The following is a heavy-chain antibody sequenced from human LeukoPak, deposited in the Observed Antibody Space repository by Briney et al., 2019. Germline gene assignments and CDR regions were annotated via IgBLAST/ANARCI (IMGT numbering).Heavy chain of an antibody. CDR2: INPNSGGT. J-gene: IGHJ5*02. Sequence: ASVKVSRKASGYTFTSYYMHWVRQAPGQGLEWMGWINPNSGGTNYAQKFQGRVTMTRDTSISTAYMELSRLRSDDTAVYYCARDLVVVPAAINWFDPWGQGTLVTVSS. V-gene: IGHV1-2*02. CDR3: ARDLVVVPAAINWFDP. D-gene: IGHD2-2*01. CDR1: GYTFTSYY.